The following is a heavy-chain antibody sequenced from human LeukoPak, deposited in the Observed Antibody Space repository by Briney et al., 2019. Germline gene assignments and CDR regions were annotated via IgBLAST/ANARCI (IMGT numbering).Heavy chain of an antibody. CDR1: GFTFSSYG. V-gene: IGHV3-33*01. CDR3: ARGRVFDSSGYRRPLDAFDI. D-gene: IGHD3-22*01. Sequence: GRSLRLSCAASGFTFSSYGMHWVRQAPGKGLEWVAVIWYDGSNKYYADSVKGRFTISRDNSKNTLYLQMNSLRAEDTAVYYCARGRVFDSSGYRRPLDAFDIWGQGTMVTVSS. CDR2: IWYDGSNK. J-gene: IGHJ3*02.